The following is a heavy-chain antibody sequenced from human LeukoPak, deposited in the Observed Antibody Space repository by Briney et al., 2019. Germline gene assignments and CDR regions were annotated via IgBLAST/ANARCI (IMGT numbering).Heavy chain of an antibody. CDR1: GYTFTGYY. J-gene: IGHJ5*02. CDR3: ARDHGQLEPSGWFDP. D-gene: IGHD1-1*01. CDR2: ISAYNGNT. V-gene: IGHV1-18*04. Sequence: ASVKVSCKASGYTFTGYYMHWVRQAPGQGLEWMGWISAYNGNTNYAQKLQGRVTITTDTSTSTAYMELRSLRSDDTAVYYCARDHGQLEPSGWFDPWGQGTLVTVSS.